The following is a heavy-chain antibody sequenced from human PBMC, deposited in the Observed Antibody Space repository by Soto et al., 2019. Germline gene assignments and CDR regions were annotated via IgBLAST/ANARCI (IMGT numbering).Heavy chain of an antibody. V-gene: IGHV4-38-2*02. CDR3: ARAPRSYSNYLGYFDL. D-gene: IGHD4-4*01. CDR2: ILHSGST. CDR1: GYSITSGYY. Sequence: SETLSLTCTVSGYSITSGYYCGWIRQPPGKGLEWIGSILHSGSTYYNPSLKSRVTISVDTSKNQFSLKLSSVTAADTAVYYCARAPRSYSNYLGYFDLWGRGTLVTVSS. J-gene: IGHJ2*01.